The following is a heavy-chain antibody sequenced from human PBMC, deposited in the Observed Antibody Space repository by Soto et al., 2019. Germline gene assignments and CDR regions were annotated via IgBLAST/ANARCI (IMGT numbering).Heavy chain of an antibody. J-gene: IGHJ5*02. Sequence: QVQLQESGPGLVKPSEILSLTCTVSGGSISSDFWSWIRQPPGKGLEWIGYISISGNTDYSPSLKRRSTQSANNARNQFSPELRVVKTADKAVEFWAGRSEDFHRGECPRWMWLAPWGQGTLVTVSS. CDR2: ISISGNT. CDR3: AGRSEDFHRGECPRWMWLAP. D-gene: IGHD3-10*01. V-gene: IGHV4-4*08. CDR1: GGSISSDF.